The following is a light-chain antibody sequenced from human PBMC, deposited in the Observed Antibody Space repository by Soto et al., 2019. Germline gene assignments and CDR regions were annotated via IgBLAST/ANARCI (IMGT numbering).Light chain of an antibody. CDR2: LAS. V-gene: IGKV2-28*01. CDR3: MQARQNPLA. Sequence: DIVMTQSPLSLPVTPGEPASISCRSSQSLLSSNGYNYLDWYLQKPGQSPQLLMYLASNRASGVPDRFSGSGSGTDFTLKISRVEAEDVGVYYCMQARQNPLAVGGGTKVDSK. J-gene: IGKJ4*01. CDR1: QSLLSSNGYNY.